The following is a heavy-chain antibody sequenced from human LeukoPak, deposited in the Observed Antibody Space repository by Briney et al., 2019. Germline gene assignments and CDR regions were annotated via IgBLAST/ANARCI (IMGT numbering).Heavy chain of an antibody. CDR1: GGSISSTNW. CDR2: IYHSGST. CDR3: ARVVVVVATPVKYFDY. V-gene: IGHV4-4*02. Sequence: SGTLSLTCAVSGGSISSTNWWSWVRQPPGKGLEWIGEIYHSGSTNYNPSLKSRVTISVDKSKNQFSLKLSSVTAADTAVYYCARVVVVVATPVKYFDYWGQGTLVTVSS. D-gene: IGHD2-15*01. J-gene: IGHJ4*02.